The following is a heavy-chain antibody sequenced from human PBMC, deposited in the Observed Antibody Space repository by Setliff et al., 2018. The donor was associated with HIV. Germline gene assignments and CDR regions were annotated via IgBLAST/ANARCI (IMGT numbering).Heavy chain of an antibody. J-gene: IGHJ4*02. Sequence: PSETLSLTCAVYGGSFSGYYWSWIRQPPGKGLEWIGEINHSGSTNYNPSLKSRVTISVDTSKNQFSLKLSSVTAADTAVFYCARLTTTYYYDSSAYYYPVWGQGTLVTVSS. CDR2: INHSGST. V-gene: IGHV4-34*01. CDR1: GGSFSGYY. D-gene: IGHD3-22*01. CDR3: ARLTTTYYYDSSAYYYPV.